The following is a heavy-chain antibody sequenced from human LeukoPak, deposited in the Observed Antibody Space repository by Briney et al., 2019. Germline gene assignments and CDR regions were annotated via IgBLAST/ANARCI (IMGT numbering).Heavy chain of an antibody. Sequence: SETLSLTCIVSGGSISSSYWCWIRQPPGKGLEWIGCIYYSGTTNHNPSLKSRVTISVDTSKNQFSPKLSSVTAADTAVYYCARVFGYYYGSGSYYNPSWFDPWGQGTLVTVSS. D-gene: IGHD3-10*01. V-gene: IGHV4-59*01. CDR3: ARVFGYYYGSGSYYNPSWFDP. J-gene: IGHJ5*02. CDR2: IYYSGTT. CDR1: GGSISSSY.